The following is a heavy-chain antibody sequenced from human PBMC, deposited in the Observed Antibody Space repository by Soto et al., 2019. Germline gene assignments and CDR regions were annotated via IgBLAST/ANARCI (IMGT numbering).Heavy chain of an antibody. J-gene: IGHJ5*02. Sequence: GGSLRLSCAASGFTFNSYAMSWVRQATGKGLEWVSAISGSGGSTYYADSVKGRFTISRGNSKNTLYLQMNSLRAEDTAVYYCAKCDYDFYTWGQGTLVTVSS. CDR2: ISGSGGST. CDR1: GFTFNSYA. D-gene: IGHD3-3*01. V-gene: IGHV3-23*01. CDR3: AKCDYDFYT.